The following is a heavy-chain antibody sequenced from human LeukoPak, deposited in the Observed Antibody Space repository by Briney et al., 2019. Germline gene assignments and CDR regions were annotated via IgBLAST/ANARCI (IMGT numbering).Heavy chain of an antibody. CDR1: GDSISSRTSDF. CDR2: VSYIGTT. Sequence: PSETLSLTCTVSGDSISSRTSDFWGWIRQSPGKGLEWIAEVSYIGTTFYNPSLESRVSISLDKSKNQFSLKLNAVTAADTALYYCARRNRYCNGGSCAHHHDSWGQGTLVIVSS. D-gene: IGHD2-15*01. V-gene: IGHV4-39*07. J-gene: IGHJ4*02. CDR3: ARRNRYCNGGSCAHHHDS.